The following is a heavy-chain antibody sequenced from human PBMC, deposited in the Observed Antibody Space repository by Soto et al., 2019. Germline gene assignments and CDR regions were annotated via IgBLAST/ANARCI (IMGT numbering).Heavy chain of an antibody. V-gene: IGHV4-34*01. CDR2: INHSGST. Sequence: NPSETLSLTCAVYGGSFSDYYWSWIRQPPGKGLEWIGEINHSGSTNYNPSLKSRVTISVDTSKNQFSLKLSSVTAADTAVYYCARGLVTPLPYWGQGTLVTVSS. CDR1: GGSFSDYY. CDR3: ARGLVTPLPY. D-gene: IGHD2-21*02. J-gene: IGHJ4*02.